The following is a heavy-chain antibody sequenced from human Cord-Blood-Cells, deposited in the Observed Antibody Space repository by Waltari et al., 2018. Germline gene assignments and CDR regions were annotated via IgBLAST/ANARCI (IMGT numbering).Heavy chain of an antibody. V-gene: IGHV3-33*01. CDR1: GFTFSSYG. D-gene: IGHD2-2*01. CDR2: IWYDGSNK. J-gene: IGHJ4*02. Sequence: QVQLVESGGGVVQPGRSLRLSCAASGFTFSSYGMHWVRQAPGKGVEGVAVIWYDGSNKYYAESVKGRFTISRDNSKNTLYLQMNSLRAEDTAVYYCARGAVPAAIDYWGQGTLVTVSS. CDR3: ARGAVPAAIDY.